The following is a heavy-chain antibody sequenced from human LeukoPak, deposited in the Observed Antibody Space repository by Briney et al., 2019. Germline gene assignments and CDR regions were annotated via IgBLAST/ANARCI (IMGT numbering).Heavy chain of an antibody. CDR1: GYTFTSYD. J-gene: IGHJ6*03. Sequence: ASVKVSCKASGYTFTSYDINWVRQATGQGLEWMGWMNPNSGNTGYAQKFQGRVTITRNTSISTAYMELRSLRSDDTAVYYCARVNLLTGYYFYYYYMDVWGKGTTVTISS. V-gene: IGHV1-8*03. D-gene: IGHD3-9*01. CDR2: MNPNSGNT. CDR3: ARVNLLTGYYFYYYYMDV.